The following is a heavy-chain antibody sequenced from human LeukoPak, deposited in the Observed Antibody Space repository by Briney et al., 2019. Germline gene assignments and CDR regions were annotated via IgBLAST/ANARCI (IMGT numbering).Heavy chain of an antibody. CDR3: ARDLLWFGDYIDY. Sequence: SETLPLTCAVSGYSISSGYYWGWIRQPPGKGLEWIGSIYHSGSTYYNPSLKSRVTISVDTSKNQFSLKLSSVTAADTAVYYCARDLLWFGDYIDYWGQGTLVTVSS. V-gene: IGHV4-38-2*02. CDR2: IYHSGST. J-gene: IGHJ4*02. D-gene: IGHD3-10*01. CDR1: GYSISSGYY.